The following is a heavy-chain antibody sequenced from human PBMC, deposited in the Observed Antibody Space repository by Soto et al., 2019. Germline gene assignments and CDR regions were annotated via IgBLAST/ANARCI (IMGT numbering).Heavy chain of an antibody. V-gene: IGHV3-23*01. CDR1: GFTLSTYG. Sequence: GGSLRLSCAVSGFTLSTYGMTWVRQAPGKGLEWVSAITGTGGNTCYVDSVKGRFTSSRDNSKNMLYLQMNSVRVEDTAVYYCARIRGYWYGLDVWGKGTTVTVSS. CDR2: ITGTGGNT. CDR3: ARIRGYWYGLDV. J-gene: IGHJ6*04.